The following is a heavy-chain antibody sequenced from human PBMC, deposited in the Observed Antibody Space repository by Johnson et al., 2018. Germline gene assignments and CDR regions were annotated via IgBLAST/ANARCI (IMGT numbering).Heavy chain of an antibody. J-gene: IGHJ6*02. CDR1: GFTFSNYG. V-gene: IGHV3-30*18. CDR3: SKGSYYDSIGYYYYYDGKDV. Sequence: QVQLVQSGGGVVQPGRSLRLSCAASGFTFSNYGMHWVRQAPGKGLEWVAVISYDGSNKYYADSVKGRFTISRDNSKNTLYLQMNSLRAEDTAVYYCSKGSYYDSIGYYYYYDGKDVGGQGTTVTVAS. CDR2: ISYDGSNK. D-gene: IGHD3-22*01.